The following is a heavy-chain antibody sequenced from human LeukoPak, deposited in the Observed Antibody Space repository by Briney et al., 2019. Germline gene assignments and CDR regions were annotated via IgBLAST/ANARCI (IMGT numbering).Heavy chain of an antibody. Sequence: GGSLRLSCAASGFTLSTYAMSWVRQAPGKGLEWVSAISGGGDITYYADSVKGRFTISRDNSKNTLYLQMNSLRAEDTAVYYCAKDRWDGYNYWVYWGQGTLATVSS. CDR2: ISGGGDIT. CDR1: GFTLSTYA. CDR3: AKDRWDGYNYWVY. J-gene: IGHJ4*02. V-gene: IGHV3-23*01. D-gene: IGHD5-24*01.